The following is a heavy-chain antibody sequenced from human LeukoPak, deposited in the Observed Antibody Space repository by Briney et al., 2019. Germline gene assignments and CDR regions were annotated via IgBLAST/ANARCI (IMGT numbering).Heavy chain of an antibody. CDR2: VSNNGDTI. J-gene: IGHJ6*02. D-gene: IGHD2-2*01. CDR1: GFTFSSYE. Sequence: GESLRLSCAASGFTFSSYEMNWVRQAPGKGLEWVSFVSNNGDTITYVDSVKGRFTISRDNAKNSLYLQMNSLRAEDTAVYYCARWYCSSTNCHSYYYGMDVWGQGTTVTVSS. V-gene: IGHV3-48*03. CDR3: ARWYCSSTNCHSYYYGMDV.